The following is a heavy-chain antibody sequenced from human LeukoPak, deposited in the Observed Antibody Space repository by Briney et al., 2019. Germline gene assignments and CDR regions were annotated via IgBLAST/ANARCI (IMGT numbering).Heavy chain of an antibody. CDR1: GFTLSTYS. CDR3: ARDLGTRPDDSSGFPPDY. Sequence: GGSLRLSCAASGFTLSTYSMNWVRQAPGKGLEWVSSISSSSSYIYYADAVKGRFTISRDNAKNSLYLQMNSLRAEDTAVYYCARDLGTRPDDSSGFPPDYWGQGTLVTVSS. CDR2: ISSSSSYI. V-gene: IGHV3-21*01. D-gene: IGHD3-22*01. J-gene: IGHJ4*02.